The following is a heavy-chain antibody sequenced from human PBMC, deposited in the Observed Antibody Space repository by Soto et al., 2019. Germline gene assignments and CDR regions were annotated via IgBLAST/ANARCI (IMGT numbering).Heavy chain of an antibody. D-gene: IGHD6-19*01. J-gene: IGHJ4*02. Sequence: SETLSLTCAVYGGSFSGYYWSWIRQPPGKGLEWIGEINHSGSTNYNPSLKSRVTISVDTSKNQFSLKLSSVTAADTAVYYCARAPPGYSSGWYRSYYFDYWGQGTLVTVSS. CDR2: INHSGST. CDR1: GGSFSGYY. CDR3: ARAPPGYSSGWYRSYYFDY. V-gene: IGHV4-34*01.